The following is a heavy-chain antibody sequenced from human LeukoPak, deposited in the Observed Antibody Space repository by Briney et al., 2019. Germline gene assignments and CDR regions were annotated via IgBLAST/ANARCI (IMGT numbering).Heavy chain of an antibody. J-gene: IGHJ6*02. Sequence: GGSLRLSCAASGFTFSSYWMSWVRQAPGKGLEWVANIKQDGSEKYYVDSVKGRFTISRDNAKKSLFLQMNSLRAEDTAVYYCARDPGRRQWLIIHYGMDVWGQGTTVTVSS. V-gene: IGHV3-7*03. CDR3: ARDPGRRQWLIIHYGMDV. CDR1: GFTFSSYW. D-gene: IGHD6-19*01. CDR2: IKQDGSEK.